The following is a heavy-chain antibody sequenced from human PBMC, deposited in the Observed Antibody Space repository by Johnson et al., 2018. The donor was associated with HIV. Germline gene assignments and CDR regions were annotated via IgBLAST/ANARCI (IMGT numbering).Heavy chain of an antibody. CDR1: GFTFDDYG. Sequence: VQLVEYGGGLVQPGGSLRLSCAASGFTFDDYGMSWVRQVPGKGLEWVSGINWNGGGTGYADSVKGRFTISRDNAKNTLYLQMNSLRAEDTAVYYCAKQQLVPDDAFDIWGQGTMVNVSS. J-gene: IGHJ3*02. D-gene: IGHD6-6*01. V-gene: IGHV3-20*04. CDR2: INWNGGGT. CDR3: AKQQLVPDDAFDI.